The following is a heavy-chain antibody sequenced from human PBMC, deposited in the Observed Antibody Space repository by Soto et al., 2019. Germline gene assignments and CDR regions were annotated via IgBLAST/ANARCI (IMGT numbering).Heavy chain of an antibody. CDR1: GFTFSSYS. J-gene: IGHJ4*02. Sequence: GGSLRLSCAASGFTFSSYSMNWVRQAPGKGLEWVSSISSSSSYIYYADSVKGRFTISRDNAKNSLYLQMNSLRAEDTAVYYCARVGIGYNWNYKPTYYFDYWGQGTLVTVSS. V-gene: IGHV3-21*01. CDR2: ISSSSSYI. D-gene: IGHD1-7*01. CDR3: ARVGIGYNWNYKPTYYFDY.